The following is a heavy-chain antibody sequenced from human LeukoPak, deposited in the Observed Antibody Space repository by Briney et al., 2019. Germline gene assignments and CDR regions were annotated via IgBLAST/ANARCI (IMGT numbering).Heavy chain of an antibody. V-gene: IGHV4-34*01. CDR1: GGSFSGYY. Sequence: SETLSLTCAVYGGSFSGYYWSWIRQPPGKGLEWIGEINHSGSTNYNPPLKSRVTIPVDTSKNQFSLKLSSVTAADTAVYYCARRTRAVAGNNWFDPWGQGTLVTVSS. D-gene: IGHD6-19*01. CDR2: INHSGST. CDR3: ARRTRAVAGNNWFDP. J-gene: IGHJ5*02.